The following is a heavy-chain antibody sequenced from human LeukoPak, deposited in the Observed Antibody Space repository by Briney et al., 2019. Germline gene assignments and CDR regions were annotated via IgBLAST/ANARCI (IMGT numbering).Heavy chain of an antibody. CDR3: ARDRMVRGVTKGSTDAFDI. V-gene: IGHV4-61*02. Sequence: TLSLTCTVSGGSISSGSYYWSWIRQPAGKGLEWIGRIYTSGSTNYNPSLKSRVTISVDTSKNQFSLKLSSVTAADTAVYYCARDRMVRGVTKGSTDAFDIWGQGTMVTVSS. D-gene: IGHD3-10*01. CDR2: IYTSGST. CDR1: GGSISSGSYY. J-gene: IGHJ3*02.